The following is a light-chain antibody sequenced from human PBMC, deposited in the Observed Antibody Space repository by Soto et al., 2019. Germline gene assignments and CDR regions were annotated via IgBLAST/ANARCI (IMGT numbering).Light chain of an antibody. CDR1: QGIRSF. CDR3: QHLNTYPLT. V-gene: IGKV1-9*01. J-gene: IGKJ4*01. CDR2: CAS. Sequence: DIPLTQSPSFLSASIGDRVTITCRASQGIRSFLAWYQQKPGKAPNLLISCASILRTGVPSRFSGSGSGTEFTLTISSLQPDDFATYYCQHLNTYPLTFGGGTKVEI.